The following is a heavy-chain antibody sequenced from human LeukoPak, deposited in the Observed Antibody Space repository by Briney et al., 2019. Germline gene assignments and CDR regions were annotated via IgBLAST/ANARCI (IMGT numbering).Heavy chain of an antibody. J-gene: IGHJ4*02. CDR1: GFTFSSYW. CDR2: IKPDGSDN. Sequence: PGGSLRLSCAASGFTFSSYWMSWVRQAPGKGLEWVAQIKPDGSDNYYVDSVKGRFTISRDNAKNSLYLQMNSLRAEDTALYYCARVGPYYDSSGYMEYWGQGTLVTVSS. CDR3: ARVGPYYDSSGYMEY. D-gene: IGHD3-22*01. V-gene: IGHV3-7*03.